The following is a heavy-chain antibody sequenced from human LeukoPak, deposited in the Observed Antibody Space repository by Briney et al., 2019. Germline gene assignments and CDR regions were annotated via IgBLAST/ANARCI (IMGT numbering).Heavy chain of an antibody. D-gene: IGHD6-13*01. Sequence: SETLSLTCTVSGGSVSSSDHYWGWIRQPPGKGLEWIGSIYYSGNTYYNPSLKSRVTISLDTSKNQFSLKLSSMTAADTAVYYCARLTQQLVLVWDYWGLGTLVTVSS. CDR1: GGSVSSSDHY. CDR3: ARLTQQLVLVWDY. J-gene: IGHJ4*02. V-gene: IGHV4-39*01. CDR2: IYYSGNT.